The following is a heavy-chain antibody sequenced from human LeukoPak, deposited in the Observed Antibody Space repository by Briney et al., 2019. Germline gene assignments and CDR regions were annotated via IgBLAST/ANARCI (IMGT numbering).Heavy chain of an antibody. CDR3: ARDRSSGYETHFDY. CDR2: IKEDGTET. CDR1: GFMFSSNW. Sequence: GGSLRLSCAASGFMFSSNWMSWVRLAPGKGLEWVANIKEDGTETYYVDSVKGRFTISRDNAKNSLYLQMNSLRVEDTAVYYCARDRSSGYETHFDYWGQGTLVTVSS. V-gene: IGHV3-7*03. J-gene: IGHJ4*02. D-gene: IGHD5-12*01.